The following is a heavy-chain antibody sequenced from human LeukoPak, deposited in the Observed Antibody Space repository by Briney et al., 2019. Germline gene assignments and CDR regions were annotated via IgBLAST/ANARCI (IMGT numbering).Heavy chain of an antibody. CDR3: ARSTYYDSSGYYYSFAFDI. J-gene: IGHJ3*02. CDR2: INPNSGGT. Sequence: ASVKVSCKASGYTFTGYYMHWVRQAPGQGLEWMGWINPNSGGTNYAQKFQGRVTMTRDMSTSTVYMELSSLRSEDTAVYYCARSTYYDSSGYYYSFAFDIWGQGTMVTVSS. D-gene: IGHD3-22*01. V-gene: IGHV1-2*02. CDR1: GYTFTGYY.